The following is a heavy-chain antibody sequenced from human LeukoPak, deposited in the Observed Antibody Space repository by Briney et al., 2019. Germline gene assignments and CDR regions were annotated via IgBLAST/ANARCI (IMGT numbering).Heavy chain of an antibody. CDR3: ARIPYHCSGGSCYSFFDY. Sequence: SGPALVKPTQTLTLTCTFSGFSLSTSGMRVSWIRQPPGKALEWLARIDWDDDKFYSTSLKTRLTISKDTSKNQVVLTMTSMDPVDTATYYCARIPYHCSGGSCYSFFDYWGQGTLVTVSS. CDR1: GFSLSTSGMR. D-gene: IGHD2-15*01. CDR2: IDWDDDK. V-gene: IGHV2-70*04. J-gene: IGHJ4*02.